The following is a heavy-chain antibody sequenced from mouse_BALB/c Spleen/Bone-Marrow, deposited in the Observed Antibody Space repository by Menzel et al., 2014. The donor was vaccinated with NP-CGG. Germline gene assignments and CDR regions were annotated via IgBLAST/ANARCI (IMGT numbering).Heavy chain of an antibody. Sequence: EVQRVESGGGLVQPGGSRKLSCAASGFTFSDYGMAWVRQAPGKGPEWVAFISNLAYSIYYTDTVTGRFTISRENAKNTLYLEMSSLRSEDTAMYYCARALAYGSSFDYWGQGTTLTVFS. CDR3: ARALAYGSSFDY. CDR1: GFTFSDYG. D-gene: IGHD1-1*01. CDR2: ISNLAYSI. J-gene: IGHJ2*01. V-gene: IGHV5-15*02.